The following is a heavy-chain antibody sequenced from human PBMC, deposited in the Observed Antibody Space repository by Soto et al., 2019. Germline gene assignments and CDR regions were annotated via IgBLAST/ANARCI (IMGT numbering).Heavy chain of an antibody. CDR2: IYYSGST. Sequence: SETLSLTCTVFGGSISSGGYYWSWIRQHPGKGLEWIGYIYYSGSTYYNPSLKSRVTISVDTSKNQFSLKLSSVTAADTAVYYCARGDIVVVPAAIGGYYYYGMDVWGQGTTVTVSS. D-gene: IGHD2-2*01. CDR3: ARGDIVVVPAAIGGYYYYGMDV. CDR1: GGSISSGGYY. V-gene: IGHV4-31*03. J-gene: IGHJ6*02.